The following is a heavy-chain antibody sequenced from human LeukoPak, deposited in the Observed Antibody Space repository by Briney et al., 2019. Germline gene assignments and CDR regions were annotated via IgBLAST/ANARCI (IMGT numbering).Heavy chain of an antibody. J-gene: IGHJ4*02. CDR1: GFTFSHYG. CDR3: AIWTSGYY. V-gene: IGHV3-7*01. Sequence: PGRSLRLSCEASGFTFSHYGMHWVRQAPGKGLEWVANMDPTGSQKRYVDSVRGRFTISKDNPGASLYLDMHSLRAEDTAIYYCAIWTSGYYWGQGTLVTVSS. D-gene: IGHD1-1*01. CDR2: MDPTGSQK.